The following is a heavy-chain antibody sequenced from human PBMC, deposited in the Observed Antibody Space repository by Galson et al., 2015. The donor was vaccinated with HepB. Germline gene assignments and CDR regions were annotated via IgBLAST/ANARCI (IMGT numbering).Heavy chain of an antibody. D-gene: IGHD5-12*01. CDR1: GGSISSYY. Sequence: ETLSLTCTVSGGSISSYYWSWIRQPPGKGLEWIGYIYYSGSTNYNPSLKSRVTISVDTSKNQFSLKLSSVTAADTAVYYCARDRFRRGYSGYDGRAFDVWGQGTMVTVSS. V-gene: IGHV4-59*01. J-gene: IGHJ3*01. CDR3: ARDRFRRGYSGYDGRAFDV. CDR2: IYYSGST.